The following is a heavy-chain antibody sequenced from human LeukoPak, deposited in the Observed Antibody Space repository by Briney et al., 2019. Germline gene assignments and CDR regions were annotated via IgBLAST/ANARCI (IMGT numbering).Heavy chain of an antibody. D-gene: IGHD6-13*01. CDR3: AKPDSSSWYPEYFQH. Sequence: PGGFLRLSCAASGFTFSSYAMSWVRQAPGKGLEWVSAISGSGGSTYYADSVKGRFTISRDNSKNTLYLQMNSLRAEDTAVYYCAKPDSSSWYPEYFQHWGQGTLVTVSS. CDR1: GFTFSSYA. J-gene: IGHJ1*01. CDR2: ISGSGGST. V-gene: IGHV3-23*01.